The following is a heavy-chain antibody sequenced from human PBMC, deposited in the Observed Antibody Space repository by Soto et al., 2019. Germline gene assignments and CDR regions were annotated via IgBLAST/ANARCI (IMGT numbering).Heavy chain of an antibody. CDR2: INRDGSRT. CDR1: GFTFSSYW. Sequence: EVQLVESGGGLVQPGESLRLSCAASGFTFSSYWRHWVRQAPGKGLVWVSRINRDGSRTNYADSVKGRFTVSRDNAKNTQYLQMNSLRAEDTAVYYCARVLTGSWNWFDPWGQGTLVTVSS. J-gene: IGHJ5*02. D-gene: IGHD6-13*01. V-gene: IGHV3-74*01. CDR3: ARVLTGSWNWFDP.